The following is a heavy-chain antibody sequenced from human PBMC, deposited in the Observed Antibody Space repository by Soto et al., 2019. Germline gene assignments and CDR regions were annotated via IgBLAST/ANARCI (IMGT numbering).Heavy chain of an antibody. CDR3: ATGPGDSSGYNGNWFDP. D-gene: IGHD3-22*01. CDR1: GYTLTELS. CDR2: FDPEDGET. J-gene: IGHJ5*02. Sequence: ASVKVSCKVSGYTLTELSMHWVRQAPGKGLEWMGGFDPEDGETIYAQKFQGRVTMTEDTSTDTAYMELSSLRSEDTAVYYCATGPGDSSGYNGNWFDPWGQGTLVTVSS. V-gene: IGHV1-24*01.